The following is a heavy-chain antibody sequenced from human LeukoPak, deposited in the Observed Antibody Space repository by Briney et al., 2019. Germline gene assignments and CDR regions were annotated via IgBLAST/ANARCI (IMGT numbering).Heavy chain of an antibody. CDR1: GYTFTSYA. V-gene: IGHV1-3*01. D-gene: IGHD6-19*01. CDR3: ARDIRLDYFDY. Sequence: ASAKVSCKASGYTFTSYAMHWVRQAPGQRLEWMGWINAGNGNTKYSQKFQGRVTITRDTSASTAYMELSSLRSEDTAVYYCARDIRLDYFDYWGQGTLVTVSS. CDR2: INAGNGNT. J-gene: IGHJ4*02.